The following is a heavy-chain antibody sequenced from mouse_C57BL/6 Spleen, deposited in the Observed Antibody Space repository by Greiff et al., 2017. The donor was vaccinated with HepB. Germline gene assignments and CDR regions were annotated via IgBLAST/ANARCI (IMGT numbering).Heavy chain of an antibody. D-gene: IGHD2-10*01. V-gene: IGHV14-4*01. CDR3: TPTPFDY. CDR2: IDPENGDT. Sequence: EVQLVESGAELVRPGASVKLSCTASGFNIKDDYMHWVKQRPEQGLEWIGWIDPENGDTEYASKFQGKATITADTSSNTAYLQLSSLTSEDTAVYYCTPTPFDYWGQGTTLTVSS. J-gene: IGHJ2*01. CDR1: GFNIKDDY.